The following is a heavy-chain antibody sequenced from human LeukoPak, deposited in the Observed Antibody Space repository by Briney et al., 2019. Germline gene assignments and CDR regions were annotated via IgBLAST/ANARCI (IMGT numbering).Heavy chain of an antibody. V-gene: IGHV3-23*01. Sequence: GGSLRLPCAASGFTFSSYGMSWVRQAPGKGLEWVSAISGRGAYTSYASSVKGRFTISRDNSKNTLYLQMNSLRVEDTAVYYCAKDLGYDYVWGEGNFYDYWGQGTLVTVSS. CDR2: ISGRGAYT. D-gene: IGHD3-16*01. J-gene: IGHJ4*02. CDR1: GFTFSSYG. CDR3: AKDLGYDYVWGEGNFYDY.